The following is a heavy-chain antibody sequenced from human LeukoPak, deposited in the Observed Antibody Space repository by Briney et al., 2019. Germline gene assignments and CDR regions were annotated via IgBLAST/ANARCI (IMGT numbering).Heavy chain of an antibody. D-gene: IGHD2-21*01. CDR3: ARLDRGEDY. Sequence: LSLTCTVSGGSIRSGGYYWSWIRQQPGKGLGWIGYIYYSGSTYYNPSLKSRVTISVDTAKNQFSLKLSSVTAADTAVYYCARLDRGEDYWGQGTLVTVSS. CDR1: GGSIRSGGYY. V-gene: IGHV4-31*03. CDR2: IYYSGST. J-gene: IGHJ4*02.